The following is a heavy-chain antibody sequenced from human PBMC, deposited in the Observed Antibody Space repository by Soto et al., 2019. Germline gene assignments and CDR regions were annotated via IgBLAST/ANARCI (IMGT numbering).Heavy chain of an antibody. V-gene: IGHV1-58*01. CDR3: AAEATELRYFDWYNFDY. CDR2: IVVGSGNT. Sequence: GASVKVSCKASGFTFTSSAVQWVRQARGQRLEWIGWIVVGSGNTNYAQKFQERVTITRDMSTSTAYMELSSLRSEDTAVYYCAAEATELRYFDWYNFDYWGQETLVTVSS. J-gene: IGHJ4*02. D-gene: IGHD3-9*01. CDR1: GFTFTSSA.